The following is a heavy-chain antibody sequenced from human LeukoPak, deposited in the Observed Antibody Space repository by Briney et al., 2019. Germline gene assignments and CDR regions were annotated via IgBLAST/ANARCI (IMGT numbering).Heavy chain of an antibody. CDR3: ARGRAASPLVVPAASLDY. D-gene: IGHD2-2*01. CDR2: INPSGGST. J-gene: IGHJ4*02. V-gene: IGHV1-46*01. Sequence: ASVKVSCKASGYTFTSYYMHWVRQAPGQGLEWMGIINPSGGSTSYAQKFQGRVTMTRDTSTGTVYMELSSVTAADTAVYYCARGRAASPLVVPAASLDYWGQGTLVTVSS. CDR1: GYTFTSYY.